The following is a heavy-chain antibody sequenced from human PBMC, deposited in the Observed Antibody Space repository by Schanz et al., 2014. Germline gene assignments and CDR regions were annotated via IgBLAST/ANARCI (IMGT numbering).Heavy chain of an antibody. J-gene: IGHJ6*02. CDR3: ARSPRMDV. Sequence: QVQLVESGGGVVQPGRSLRLSCAASGFTFSKYGMHWVRQAPGKGLEWVAVIWYDGSNKDYADSVKGRFTISRDNSKNMLYLQMNSLRGEDTAVYYCARSPRMDVWGQGTVVTVSS. CDR1: GFTFSKYG. CDR2: IWYDGSNK. V-gene: IGHV3-33*01.